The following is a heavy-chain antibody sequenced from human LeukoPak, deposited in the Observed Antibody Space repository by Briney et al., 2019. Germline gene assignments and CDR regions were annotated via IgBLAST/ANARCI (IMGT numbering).Heavy chain of an antibody. Sequence: SETLSLTCTVSGGSISSSGYYWGWIRQPPGKGLEWIGAIYYSGSTYYNPSLQSRVAISADTSKHQLSLRLSSVTAADTAVYYCASISSSWTEYFQHWGQGTLVTVSS. J-gene: IGHJ1*01. CDR1: GGSISSSGYY. V-gene: IGHV4-39*01. D-gene: IGHD6-13*01. CDR3: ASISSSWTEYFQH. CDR2: IYYSGST.